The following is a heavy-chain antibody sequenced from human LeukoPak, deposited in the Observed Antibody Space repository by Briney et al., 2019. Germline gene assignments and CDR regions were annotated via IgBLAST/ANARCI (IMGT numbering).Heavy chain of an antibody. CDR1: GFTFSSYA. D-gene: IGHD6-13*01. V-gene: IGHV3-30-3*02. CDR3: AKLSAAAGYFDY. J-gene: IGHJ4*02. Sequence: GGPLRLSCAASGFTFSSYAMHWVRQAPGKGLEWVAVISYDGSNKYYADSVKGRFTISRDNSKNTLYLQMNSLRAEDTAVYYCAKLSAAAGYFDYWGQGTLVTVSS. CDR2: ISYDGSNK.